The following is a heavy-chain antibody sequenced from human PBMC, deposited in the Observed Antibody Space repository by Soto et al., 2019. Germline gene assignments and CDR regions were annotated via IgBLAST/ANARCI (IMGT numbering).Heavy chain of an antibody. J-gene: IGHJ4*02. V-gene: IGHV1-46*01. Sequence: QVQLVQSGAEVKKPGASVKVSCKASGYTFTTYYVHWVRQAPGQGLEWMGIINPSGGSTSYAQKFQGRVTMTRDTSTSTVYMELSSLRSEDTAVYYCARVYCSGGSCYGIDYWGQGTLVTVSS. D-gene: IGHD2-15*01. CDR3: ARVYCSGGSCYGIDY. CDR1: GYTFTTYY. CDR2: INPSGGST.